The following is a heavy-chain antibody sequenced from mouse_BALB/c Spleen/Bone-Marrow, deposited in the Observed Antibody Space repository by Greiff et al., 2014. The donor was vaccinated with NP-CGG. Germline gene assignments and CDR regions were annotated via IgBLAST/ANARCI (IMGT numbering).Heavy chain of an antibody. CDR1: GYTFTSYV. Sequence: EVKLMESGPELVRPGASVKMSCKASGYTFTSYVMHWVKQKPGQGLEWIGYINPYNDGTKYNEKFKGKATLTSDKSSSTAYMGLSSLTSEDSAVYYCAREGSTMITTEAWFAYWGQGTLVTVSA. CDR2: INPYNDGT. V-gene: IGHV1-14*01. J-gene: IGHJ3*01. D-gene: IGHD2-4*01. CDR3: AREGSTMITTEAWFAY.